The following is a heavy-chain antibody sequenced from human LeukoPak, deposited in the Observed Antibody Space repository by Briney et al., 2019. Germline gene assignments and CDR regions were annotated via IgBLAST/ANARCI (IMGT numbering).Heavy chain of an antibody. D-gene: IGHD1-26*01. Sequence: SETLSLTCTVSGGSISRYYWSWIRQPPGKGLEWIGYIYSTGSTNSNPSLKSRVTISVDPSKNHFSLKLTSVTAADTAVYYCAREGGSRQNFDYWGQGTLVTVSS. CDR2: IYSTGST. V-gene: IGHV4-4*08. CDR3: AREGGSRQNFDY. CDR1: GGSISRYY. J-gene: IGHJ4*02.